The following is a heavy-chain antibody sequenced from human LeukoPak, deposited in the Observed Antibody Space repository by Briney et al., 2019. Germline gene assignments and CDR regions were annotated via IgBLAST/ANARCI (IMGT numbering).Heavy chain of an antibody. D-gene: IGHD3-10*01. V-gene: IGHV4-31*03. Sequence: SETLSLTCTVSDGSISSGGYYWSWIRQHPDKGLEWIGYIYNNGNTYYIPSLKRRIAMSVDTPKSQFSLKLSSVTAADTAVYYCARGSYYGSGTYYFDYWGQGTLVTVSS. CDR1: DGSISSGGYY. J-gene: IGHJ4*02. CDR2: IYNNGNT. CDR3: ARGSYYGSGTYYFDY.